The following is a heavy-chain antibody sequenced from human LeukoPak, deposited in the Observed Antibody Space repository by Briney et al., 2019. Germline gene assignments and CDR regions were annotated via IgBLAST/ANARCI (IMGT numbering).Heavy chain of an antibody. Sequence: ASVKVSCKASGYTFTIYDINWVRQAAGQGLEWMGWMNPSSGDTGYSQKFQGRVAITRNTSISTAYMELKSLRSEDTAVYYCARVDRRYCSGGSCFGPFDYWGQATLVTVSS. D-gene: IGHD2-15*01. CDR2: MNPSSGDT. V-gene: IGHV1-8*01. J-gene: IGHJ4*02. CDR1: GYTFTIYD. CDR3: ARVDRRYCSGGSCFGPFDY.